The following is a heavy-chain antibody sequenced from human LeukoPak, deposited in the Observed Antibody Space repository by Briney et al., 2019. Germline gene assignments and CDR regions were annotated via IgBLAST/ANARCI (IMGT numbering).Heavy chain of an antibody. V-gene: IGHV3-23*01. CDR1: GFTFSSYA. D-gene: IGHD4-17*01. CDR3: AKDGDYGDYGPNWFDP. CDR2: ISGSGGST. J-gene: IGHJ5*02. Sequence: GGSLRLSCAASGFTFSSYAMSWVRQAPGKGLEWVSAISGSGGSTYYADSVKGRFTISRDNSKNTLYLQMNSLRAEDTAVYYCAKDGDYGDYGPNWFDPWGQGTLVTVSS.